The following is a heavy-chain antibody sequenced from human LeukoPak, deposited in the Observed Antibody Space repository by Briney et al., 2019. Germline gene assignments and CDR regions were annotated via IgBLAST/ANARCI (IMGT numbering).Heavy chain of an antibody. CDR1: GGSISSSSYY. CDR2: IYYSGST. D-gene: IGHD3-3*01. CDR3: ARADLPTIFGVPHAFDI. Sequence: SETLSLTCTVSGGSISSSSYYWGWIRQPPGKGLEWIGSIYYSGSTNYNPSLKSRVTISVDTSKNQFSLKLSSVTAADTAVYYCARADLPTIFGVPHAFDIWGQGTMVTVSS. V-gene: IGHV4-39*07. J-gene: IGHJ3*02.